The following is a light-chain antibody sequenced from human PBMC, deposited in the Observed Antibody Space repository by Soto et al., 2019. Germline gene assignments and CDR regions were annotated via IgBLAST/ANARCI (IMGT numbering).Light chain of an antibody. CDR2: DVS. V-gene: IGLV2-14*01. Sequence: QSVLTQPASVSGSPGQSITISCTGTSSDVGCYNYVSWYQQHPGKAPKLMIYDVSNRPSGVSNRFSGSKSGNTASLTISGLQAEDEADNYCSSYTSSSTYVXRTGTKVPVL. CDR1: SSDVGCYNY. CDR3: SSYTSSSTYV. J-gene: IGLJ1*01.